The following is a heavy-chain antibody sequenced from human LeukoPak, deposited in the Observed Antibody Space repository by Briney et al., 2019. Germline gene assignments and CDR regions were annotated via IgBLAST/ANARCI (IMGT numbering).Heavy chain of an antibody. CDR2: ISSSGSTI. Sequence: PGGSLRLSCAASGFTFSDYYMSWIRQAPGKGLEWVSYISSSGSTIYYADSVKGRFTISRDNAKNSLYLQMNSLRAEDTAVYYCARARGVKQQLNYYYYMDVWGKGTTVTISS. CDR1: GFTFSDYY. D-gene: IGHD6-13*01. V-gene: IGHV3-11*01. J-gene: IGHJ6*03. CDR3: ARARGVKQQLNYYYYMDV.